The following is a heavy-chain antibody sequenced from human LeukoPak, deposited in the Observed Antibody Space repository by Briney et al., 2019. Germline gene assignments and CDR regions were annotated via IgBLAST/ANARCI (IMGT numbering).Heavy chain of an antibody. J-gene: IGHJ4*02. CDR2: IYYSGST. Sequence: SETLSLTCTVSGGSISSHYWSSIRQPQGKGLEWIGYIYYSGSTNYNPSLKSRVTISIDTSKNQFSLKLSSVTAADTAVYYCARGGEWFSFDYWGQGTLVTVSS. CDR3: ARGGEWFSFDY. D-gene: IGHD3-3*01. CDR1: GGSISSHY. V-gene: IGHV4-59*08.